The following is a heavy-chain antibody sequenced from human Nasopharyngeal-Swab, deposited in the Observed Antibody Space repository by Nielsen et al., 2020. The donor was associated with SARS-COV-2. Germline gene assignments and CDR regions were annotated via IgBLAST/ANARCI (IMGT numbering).Heavy chain of an antibody. CDR2: INPSGGST. V-gene: IGHV1-46*01. J-gene: IGHJ6*02. CDR3: ARNIVAVPAAVLYYYYGMDV. CDR1: GYTFTSYY. Sequence: ASVKVSCKASGYTFTSYYMHWVRQAPGQGLEWMGIINPSGGSTSYAQKFQGRVTMTRDTSTSTVYMELSSLRSEDTAVYYCARNIVAVPAAVLYYYYGMDVWGQGTTVTVSS. D-gene: IGHD2-2*01.